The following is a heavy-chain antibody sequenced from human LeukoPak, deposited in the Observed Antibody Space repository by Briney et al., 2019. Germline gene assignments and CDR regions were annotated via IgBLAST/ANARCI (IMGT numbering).Heavy chain of an antibody. J-gene: IGHJ2*01. V-gene: IGHV4-39*01. Sequence: SETLSLTCTVSGGSISSSSYYWGWIRQPPGKGLEWIGSIYYSGSTYYNPSLKSRVTISVDTSKNQFSLKLSSVTAADTAVYYCARHGGKNYNSGPPWYFDLWGRGTLVTVSS. CDR2: IYYSGST. D-gene: IGHD2/OR15-2a*01. CDR1: GGSISSSSYY. CDR3: ARHGGKNYNSGPPWYFDL.